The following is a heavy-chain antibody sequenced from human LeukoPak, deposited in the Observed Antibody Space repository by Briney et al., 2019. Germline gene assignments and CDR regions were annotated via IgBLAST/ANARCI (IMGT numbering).Heavy chain of an antibody. V-gene: IGHV4-59*12. CDR3: AREGRYRYGYNEYHLYMDI. J-gene: IGHJ6*03. CDR1: GGSISGYY. D-gene: IGHD5-18*01. Sequence: SETLSLTCTVSGGSISGYYWSWIRQPPGKGLEWIGYIYYDGSTNYNPSLRGRVTISVDTPKNQFSLKLSSVTAAETAVYYCAREGRYRYGYNEYHLYMDIWGKGTTVTVSS. CDR2: IYYDGST.